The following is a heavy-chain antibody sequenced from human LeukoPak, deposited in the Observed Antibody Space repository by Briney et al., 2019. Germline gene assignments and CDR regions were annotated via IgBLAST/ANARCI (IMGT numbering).Heavy chain of an antibody. Sequence: GGSLRLSCAASGFTFSSYAMSWVRQAPGKGLEWVSAISGSGGSTYYADSVKGRFTISRDNSKNTLCLQMNSLRAEDTAVYYCAKSLGYCSGGSCYSCCDFDYWGQGTLVTVSS. V-gene: IGHV3-23*01. CDR2: ISGSGGST. CDR1: GFTFSSYA. CDR3: AKSLGYCSGGSCYSCCDFDY. D-gene: IGHD2-15*01. J-gene: IGHJ4*02.